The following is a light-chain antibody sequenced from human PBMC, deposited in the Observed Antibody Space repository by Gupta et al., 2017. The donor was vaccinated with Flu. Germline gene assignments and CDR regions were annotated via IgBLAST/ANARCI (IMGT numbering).Light chain of an antibody. J-gene: IGLJ3*02. CDR1: SGHSSYA. V-gene: IGLV4-69*01. CDR2: LNSDGSH. CDR3: QTWGTGILV. Sequence: QLVLTQSPSASASLGASVKLTCTLSSGHSSYAIAWHQQQPEKGPRYLMKLNSDGSHSKGDGIPDRFSGSSSGAERYLTISSLQSEDEDYYYCQTWGTGILVFGGGTKLTVL.